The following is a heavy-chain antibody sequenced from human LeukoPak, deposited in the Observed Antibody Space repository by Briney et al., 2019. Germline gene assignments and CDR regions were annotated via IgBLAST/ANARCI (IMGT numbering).Heavy chain of an antibody. CDR3: ARVDKTSGLFDS. CDR1: GYTFTNYY. V-gene: IGHV1-46*01. D-gene: IGHD2-2*03. Sequence: ASVKVSCKASGYTFTNYYMHWVRQAPGQGLEWMGIINPSADTTNYAQKFQGRVTMTRDTSTSTVYMELSSLRSEDTAVYYCARVDKTSGLFDSWGQGTLVTVSS. J-gene: IGHJ4*02. CDR2: INPSADTT.